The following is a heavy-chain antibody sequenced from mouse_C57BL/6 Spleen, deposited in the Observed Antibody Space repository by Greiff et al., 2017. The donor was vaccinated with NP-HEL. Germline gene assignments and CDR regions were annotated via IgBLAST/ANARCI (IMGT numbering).Heavy chain of an antibody. V-gene: IGHV14-2*01. CDR3: ARITTVVAPFYWYFDV. D-gene: IGHD1-1*01. Sequence: VQLQQSGAELVKPGASVKLSCTASGFNIKDYYMHWVKQRTEQGLEWIGRIDPEDGETKYAPKFQGTATITADTSSNTASLQLSSLTSEDTAVYYCARITTVVAPFYWYFDVWGTGTTVTVSS. CDR1: GFNIKDYY. CDR2: IDPEDGET. J-gene: IGHJ1*03.